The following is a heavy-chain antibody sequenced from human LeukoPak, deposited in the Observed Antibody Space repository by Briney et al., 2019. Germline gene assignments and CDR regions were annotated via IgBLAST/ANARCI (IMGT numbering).Heavy chain of an antibody. CDR3: ARGPGGYSYAPDAY. D-gene: IGHD5-18*01. J-gene: IGHJ4*02. CDR2: ISSSSSYI. V-gene: IGHV3-21*01. CDR1: GFTFSSYS. Sequence: GGSLRLSCAASGFTFSSYSMNWVRQAPGKGLEWVSSISSSSSYIYYADSVKGRFTISRDNAKNSLYQQMNSLRAEDTAVYYCARGPGGYSYAPDAYWGQGTLVTVSS.